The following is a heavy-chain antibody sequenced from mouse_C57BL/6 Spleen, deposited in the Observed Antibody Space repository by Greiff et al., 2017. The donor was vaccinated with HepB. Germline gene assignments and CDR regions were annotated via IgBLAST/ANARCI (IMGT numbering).Heavy chain of an antibody. CDR3: ARPPTKISGYAMDY. CDR1: GYSFTSYY. J-gene: IGHJ4*01. CDR2: IYPGSGNT. V-gene: IGHV1-66*01. Sequence: VQLQQSGPELVKPGASVKISCKASGYSFTSYYIHWVKQRPGQGLEWIGWIYPGSGNTKYNEKFKGKATLTADTSSSTAYMQLSSLTSEDSAVYYCARPPTKISGYAMDYWGQGTSVTVSS. D-gene: IGHD2-10*01.